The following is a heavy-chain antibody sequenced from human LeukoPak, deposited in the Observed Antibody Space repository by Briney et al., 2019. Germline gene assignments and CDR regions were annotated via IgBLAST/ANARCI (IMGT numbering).Heavy chain of an antibody. V-gene: IGHV1-46*01. CDR1: GYTFTRHY. J-gene: IGHJ4*02. D-gene: IGHD3-3*01. CDR3: ASWGGEAKHGLWSGPFDY. CDR2: INPSGGST. Sequence: GASVKVSCKASGYTFTRHYIHWVRQAPGQGPEWLGIINPSGGSTNYAQKVQGRVTMTRDTSTSTVYMELSSLRSEDTAMYYCASWGGEAKHGLWSGPFDYWGQGTLVIASS.